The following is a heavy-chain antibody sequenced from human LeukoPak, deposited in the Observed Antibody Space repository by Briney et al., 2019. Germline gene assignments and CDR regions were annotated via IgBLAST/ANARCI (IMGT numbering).Heavy chain of an antibody. CDR1: GFTFRDYW. Sequence: PGGSLRLSCAASGFTFRDYWMTWVRQAPGRGLEWVANMNQDGSEKKYGDSVKGRFTISRDNAKNSLYLQMDSLRADDTAVYYCARAAYTWASDSWGQGTLVTISS. CDR3: ARAAYTWASDS. CDR2: MNQDGSEK. D-gene: IGHD3-16*01. J-gene: IGHJ5*01. V-gene: IGHV3-7*04.